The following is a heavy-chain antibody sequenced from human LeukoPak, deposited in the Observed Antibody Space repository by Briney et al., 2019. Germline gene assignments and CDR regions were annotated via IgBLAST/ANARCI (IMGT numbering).Heavy chain of an antibody. CDR2: IYHSGST. D-gene: IGHD3-22*01. V-gene: IGHV4-38-2*02. Sequence: SETLSLTCTVSGYSISSGYYWGWIQQPPGKGLEWIGSIYHSGSTYYNPSLKSRVTISVDTSKNQFSLKLSSVTAADTAVYYCARVGKVVITSSDYWGQGTLVTVSS. CDR3: ARVGKVVITSSDY. J-gene: IGHJ4*02. CDR1: GYSISSGYY.